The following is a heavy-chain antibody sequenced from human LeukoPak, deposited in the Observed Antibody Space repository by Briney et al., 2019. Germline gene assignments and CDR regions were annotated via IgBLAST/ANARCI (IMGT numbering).Heavy chain of an antibody. D-gene: IGHD6-6*01. Sequence: SETLSLTCTVSGGSISSYYWSWIRQPAGKGLEWIGRIYTSGSTNYNPSLKSRVTISVDTSKNQFSLKLSSVTAADTAVYYCARSRDETTSSSDLDSWGHGTLVTVSS. V-gene: IGHV4-4*07. CDR3: ARSRDETTSSSDLDS. J-gene: IGHJ4*03. CDR2: IYTSGST. CDR1: GGSISSYY.